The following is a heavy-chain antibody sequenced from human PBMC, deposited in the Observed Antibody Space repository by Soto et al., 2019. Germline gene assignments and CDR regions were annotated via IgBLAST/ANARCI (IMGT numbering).Heavy chain of an antibody. J-gene: IGHJ5*02. CDR2: INSDGSST. Sequence: PGGSLRLSCAVSGFTFSSYWMHWVRQAPGKGLVWVSRINSDGSSTSYADSVKGRFTISRVNAKNTLYLQMNRPRAEDTAVYYGARERMSRSHWFDPWGQGTLVTVSS. V-gene: IGHV3-74*01. D-gene: IGHD2-15*01. CDR3: ARERMSRSHWFDP. CDR1: GFTFSSYW.